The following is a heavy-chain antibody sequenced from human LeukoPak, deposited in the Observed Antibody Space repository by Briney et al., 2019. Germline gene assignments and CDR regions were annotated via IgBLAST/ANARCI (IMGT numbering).Heavy chain of an antibody. CDR3: ARGMRGGSGSYYYYYYYMDV. CDR1: GFTFDDYA. V-gene: IGHV3-20*04. Sequence: PGGSLRLSCAASGFTFDDYAMHWVRQAPGKGLEWVSGINWNGGSTGYADSVKGRFTISRDNAKNSLYLQMNSLRAEDTALYYCARGMRGGSGSYYYYYYYMDVWGKGTTVTVSS. D-gene: IGHD3-10*01. J-gene: IGHJ6*03. CDR2: INWNGGST.